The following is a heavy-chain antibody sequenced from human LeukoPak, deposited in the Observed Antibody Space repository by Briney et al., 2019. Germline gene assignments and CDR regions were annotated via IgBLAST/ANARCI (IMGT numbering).Heavy chain of an antibody. CDR2: FDPEDGET. Sequence: GASVKVSCKVSGYTLTELPMHWVRQAPGKGLEWMGGFDPEDGETIYAQKFQGRVTMTEDTSTDTAYMELSSLRSEDTAVYYCATDLGYSYGLDYWGQGTLVTVSS. CDR1: GYTLTELP. CDR3: ATDLGYSYGLDY. V-gene: IGHV1-24*01. D-gene: IGHD5-18*01. J-gene: IGHJ4*02.